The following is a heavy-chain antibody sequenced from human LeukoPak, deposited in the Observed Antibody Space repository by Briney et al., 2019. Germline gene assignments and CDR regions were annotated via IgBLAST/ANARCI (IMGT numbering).Heavy chain of an antibody. CDR3: ARAFGRSPPRY. CDR2: IYSGGST. D-gene: IGHD3-10*01. V-gene: IGHV3-53*01. J-gene: IGHJ4*02. Sequence: PGGSLRLSCAASGFTVSSNYMSWVRQAPGKGLEWVSVIYSGGSTYYADSVKGRFTISRDNSKNTLYLQMNSLRAEDTAVYYCARAFGRSPPRYWGQGTLVTVSS. CDR1: GFTVSSNY.